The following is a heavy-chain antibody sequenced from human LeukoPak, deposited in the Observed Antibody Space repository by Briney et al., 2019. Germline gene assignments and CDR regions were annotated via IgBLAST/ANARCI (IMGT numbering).Heavy chain of an antibody. J-gene: IGHJ4*02. Sequence: TSETLSLTCTVSGDSISSYYWNWVRQSPGKGLEWIGYIYYSGSTNCDPSLKSRVTISIDTSKNQFFLKLRSVTAADTAVYYCAREVPIVRGLRWDYWGQGTLVTVSS. CDR1: GDSISSYY. D-gene: IGHD3-10*01. CDR3: AREVPIVRGLRWDY. CDR2: IYYSGST. V-gene: IGHV4-59*01.